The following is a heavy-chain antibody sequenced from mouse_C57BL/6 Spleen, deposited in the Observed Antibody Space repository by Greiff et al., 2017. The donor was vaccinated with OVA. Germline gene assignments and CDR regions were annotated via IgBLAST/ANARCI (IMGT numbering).Heavy chain of an antibody. CDR2: IYPGDGDT. Sequence: QVQLQQSGAELVKPGASVKISCKASGYAFSSYRMNWVKQRPGKGLEWIGQIYPGDGDTNYNGKFKGKATLTADKSSSTAYMQLSSLTSEDSAVYFCARSITTVVRYFDVWGTGTTVTVSS. CDR1: GYAFSSYR. J-gene: IGHJ1*03. CDR3: ARSITTVVRYFDV. V-gene: IGHV1-80*01. D-gene: IGHD1-1*01.